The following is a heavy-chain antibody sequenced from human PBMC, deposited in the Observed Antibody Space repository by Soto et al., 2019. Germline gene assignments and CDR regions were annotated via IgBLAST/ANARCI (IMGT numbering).Heavy chain of an antibody. Sequence: GGSLRLSCAASGFTFSSYAMSWVRQAPGKGLEWVSAISGSGGSTYYADSVKGRFTISRDNSKNTLYLQMNSLRAEDTAVYYCAKIRAPSRSDGDYLSPFGAFDIWGQGTMVTVSS. D-gene: IGHD4-17*01. CDR1: GFTFSSYA. J-gene: IGHJ3*02. CDR2: ISGSGGST. V-gene: IGHV3-23*01. CDR3: AKIRAPSRSDGDYLSPFGAFDI.